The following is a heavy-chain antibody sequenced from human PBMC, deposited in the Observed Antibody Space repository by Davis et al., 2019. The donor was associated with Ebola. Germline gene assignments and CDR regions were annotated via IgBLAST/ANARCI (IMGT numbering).Heavy chain of an antibody. Sequence: SVKVSCKASGGTFSSYAISWVRQAPGQGLEWMGRIIPILGIANYAQKFQGRVTITADKSTSTAYMELSSLRSEDTAVYYCARGSVYSGSATNWFDPWGQGTLVTVSS. CDR2: IIPILGIA. V-gene: IGHV1-69*04. CDR3: ARGSVYSGSATNWFDP. CDR1: GGTFSSYA. J-gene: IGHJ5*02. D-gene: IGHD1-26*01.